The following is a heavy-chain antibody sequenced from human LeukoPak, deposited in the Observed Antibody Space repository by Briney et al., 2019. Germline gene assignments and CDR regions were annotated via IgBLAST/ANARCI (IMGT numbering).Heavy chain of an antibody. Sequence: SETLSLTCTVSGGSISSYYWSWIRQPAGKGLEWIGRIYTSGSTNYNPSLKSRVTMSVDTSKNQFSLKLSSVTAADTAVYYCARDHLRFGELYDAFDIWGQGTMVTVSS. D-gene: IGHD3-10*01. CDR2: IYTSGST. CDR3: ARDHLRFGELYDAFDI. J-gene: IGHJ3*02. V-gene: IGHV4-4*07. CDR1: GGSISSYY.